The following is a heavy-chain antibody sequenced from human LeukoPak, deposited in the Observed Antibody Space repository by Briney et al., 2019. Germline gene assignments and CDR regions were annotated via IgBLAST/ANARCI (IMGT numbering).Heavy chain of an antibody. CDR3: AIGDGLGELSSSFEY. J-gene: IGHJ4*02. CDR1: GFTFSNYA. D-gene: IGHD3-16*02. V-gene: IGHV3-30*04. Sequence: GGSLRLSCAASGFTFSNYAMHWVRQAPGKGLEWVAVISYDGSIKYYADSVKGRFTISRDNSKNTLYLQMNSLRTEDTAVHYCAIGDGLGELSSSFEYWGQGTLVTVSS. CDR2: ISYDGSIK.